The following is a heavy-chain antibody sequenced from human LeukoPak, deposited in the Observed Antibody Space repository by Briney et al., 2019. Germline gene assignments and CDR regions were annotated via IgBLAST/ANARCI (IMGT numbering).Heavy chain of an antibody. CDR2: IKQDGSEM. J-gene: IGHJ4*02. CDR3: ARDVRQWEPDS. Sequence: GGSLRLSCAASGFTFRSYWMSWVRQAPGKGLEWVASIKQDGSEMYYVDSMRGRLTISRDNAKSSLYLQMNTLRAEDTAVYYCARDVRQWEPDSWGQGTLVTVSS. D-gene: IGHD1-26*01. CDR1: GFTFRSYW. V-gene: IGHV3-7*03.